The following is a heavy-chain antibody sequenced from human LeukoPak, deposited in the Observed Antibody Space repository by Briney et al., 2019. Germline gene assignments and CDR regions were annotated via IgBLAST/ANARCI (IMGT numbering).Heavy chain of an antibody. J-gene: IGHJ4*02. V-gene: IGHV1-18*01. Sequence: ASVKVSCKASGYTFTSYGISWVRQAPGQGLEWMGWISAYNGNTNYAQKLQGRVTMTTDTSTSTAYVELRSLRSDDTAVYYCARSVGSGWTSDWGQGTLVTVSS. CDR1: GYTFTSYG. CDR3: ARSVGSGWTSD. CDR2: ISAYNGNT. D-gene: IGHD6-19*01.